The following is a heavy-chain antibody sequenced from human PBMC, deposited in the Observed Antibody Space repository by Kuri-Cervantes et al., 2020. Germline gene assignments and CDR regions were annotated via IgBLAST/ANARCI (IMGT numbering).Heavy chain of an antibody. CDR2: ITGSGANT. CDR3: ARAAFDTSGYFYAY. CDR1: GFTFNRYA. J-gene: IGHJ4*02. V-gene: IGHV3-23*01. Sequence: GGSLRLSCAASGFTFNRYAMTWVRQAPGKGLEWVSAITGSGANTYYADSVKGRFTISRDNSKNTLYLQMNSLRAEDTAVYYCARAAFDTSGYFYAYWGQGTLVTVSS. D-gene: IGHD3-22*01.